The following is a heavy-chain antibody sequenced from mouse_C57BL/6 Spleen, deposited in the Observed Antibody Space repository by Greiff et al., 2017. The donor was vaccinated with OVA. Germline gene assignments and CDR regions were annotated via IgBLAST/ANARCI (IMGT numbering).Heavy chain of an antibody. CDR1: GYAFSSSW. D-gene: IGHD1-1*01. V-gene: IGHV1-82*01. J-gene: IGHJ2*01. CDR3: ARWGTTVVAPFDY. Sequence: QVQLKESGPELVKPGASVKISCKASGYAFSSSWMNWVKQRPGKGLEWIGRIYPGDGDTNYNGKFKGKATLTADKSSSTAYMQLSSLTSEDSAVYFCARWGTTVVAPFDYWGQGTTLTVSS. CDR2: IYPGDGDT.